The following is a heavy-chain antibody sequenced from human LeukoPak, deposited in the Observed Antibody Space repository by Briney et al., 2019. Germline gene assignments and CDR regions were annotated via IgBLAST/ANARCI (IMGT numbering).Heavy chain of an antibody. V-gene: IGHV1-8*01. CDR1: GYTFTSYD. Sequence: ASMTVSCKASGYTFTSYDINWVRQATGQGLEWMGWMNPNSGNTGYVQKFQGRVTMTRNTSISTAYMELSSLRSEDTAVYYCARGLAAGYNWFDPWGQGTLVTVSS. CDR2: MNPNSGNT. J-gene: IGHJ5*02. CDR3: ARGLAAGYNWFDP. D-gene: IGHD6-13*01.